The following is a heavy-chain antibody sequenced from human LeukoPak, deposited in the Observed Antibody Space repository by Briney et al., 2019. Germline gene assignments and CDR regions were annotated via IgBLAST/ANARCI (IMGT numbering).Heavy chain of an antibody. CDR3: ARGSTVTTEDYYYGMDV. D-gene: IGHD4-17*01. CDR1: GFTFSSYA. V-gene: IGHV3-30-3*01. Sequence: PGRSLRLSCAVSGFTFSSYAMDWVRQAPGKGLEWVEVISYDGSNKYYADSVKGRFTISRDNSKNTLYLQMNSLRAEDTAVYYCARGSTVTTEDYYYGMDVWGQGTTVTVSS. J-gene: IGHJ6*02. CDR2: ISYDGSNK.